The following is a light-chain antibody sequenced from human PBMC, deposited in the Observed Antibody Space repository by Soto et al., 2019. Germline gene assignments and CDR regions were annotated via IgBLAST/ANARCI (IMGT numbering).Light chain of an antibody. CDR1: QSVLYSSNNKNY. Sequence: DIVMTQSPDSLAVSLGERATINCKSSQSVLYSSNNKNYLAWYQQKPGQPPRLLIYWASTRESGVPDRFSGSGSGKDFTLTISSLQAEDVAVYYCQQYSNTPQSFGQGTKVEIK. J-gene: IGKJ1*01. CDR3: QQYSNTPQS. V-gene: IGKV4-1*01. CDR2: WAS.